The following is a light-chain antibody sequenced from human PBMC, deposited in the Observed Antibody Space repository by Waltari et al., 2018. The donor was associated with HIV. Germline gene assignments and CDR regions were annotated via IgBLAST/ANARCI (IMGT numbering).Light chain of an antibody. CDR2: GAS. CDR3: QQYGNSAPYT. Sequence: EIVMTQSPATLSVSPGERATLSCRASRGIAGNLAWYQQKTGQAPRLLIYGASTRATGVPARFGGSGAETDFSLTISSLQSEDCAVDYCQQYGNSAPYTFGQGSKLEIK. CDR1: RGIAGN. V-gene: IGKV3-15*01. J-gene: IGKJ2*01.